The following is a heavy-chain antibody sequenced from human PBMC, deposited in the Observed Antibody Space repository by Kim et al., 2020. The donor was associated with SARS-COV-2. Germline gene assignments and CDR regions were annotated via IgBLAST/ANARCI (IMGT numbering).Heavy chain of an antibody. J-gene: IGHJ4*01. CDR1: GFTFSNYA. V-gene: IGHV3-23*01. CDR2: ISSSGSTK. D-gene: IGHD3-16*02. Sequence: GGSLRLSCAASGFTFSNYAMSWVRQAPGKGLEWVSTISSSGSTKYYAYSVKRRFTISRDNSKNNLYLHVNSLRAEDTAKYFGSKDRVLVSPSFFFDYWG. CDR3: SKDRVLVSPSFFFDY.